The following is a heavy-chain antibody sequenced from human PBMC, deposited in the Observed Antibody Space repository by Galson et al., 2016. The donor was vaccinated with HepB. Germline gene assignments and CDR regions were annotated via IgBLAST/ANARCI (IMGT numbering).Heavy chain of an antibody. CDR2: IYSNGNT. J-gene: IGHJ3*01. D-gene: IGHD3-10*02. CDR1: DVAISDGSSY. CDR3: ARDGRFDFSTSYYVRAFDV. Sequence: SETLSLTCTVSDVAISDGSSYWTWIRQPPGKGLEWIGYIYSNGNTKYNSSLKSRLTISADMSGNQFSLKLTSVTAADTALYFCARDGRFDFSTSYYVRAFDVGGPGTMVTVSP. V-gene: IGHV4-61*01.